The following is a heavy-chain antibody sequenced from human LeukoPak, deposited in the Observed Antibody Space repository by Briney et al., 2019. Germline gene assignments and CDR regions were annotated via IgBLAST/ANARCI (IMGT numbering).Heavy chain of an antibody. CDR1: GFTFSSYW. CDR3: ARDPPEYCSSTSCHYYGMDV. J-gene: IGHJ6*02. Sequence: GGSLRLSCAASGFTFSSYWMSWVRQAPGKGLEWVANIKQDGSEKYYVDPVKGRFTISRDNAKNSLYLQMNSLRAEDTAVYYCARDPPEYCSSTSCHYYGMDVWGQGTTVTVSS. CDR2: IKQDGSEK. V-gene: IGHV3-7*01. D-gene: IGHD2-2*01.